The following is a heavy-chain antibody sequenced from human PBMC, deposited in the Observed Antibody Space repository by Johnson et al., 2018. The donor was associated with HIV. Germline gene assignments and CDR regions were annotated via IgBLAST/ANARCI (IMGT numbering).Heavy chain of an antibody. J-gene: IGHJ3*02. CDR3: ARGSGGIVGAQDI. CDR1: GFTFRSYG. V-gene: IGHV3-30*19. D-gene: IGHD1-26*01. Sequence: VQLVESGGGVVQPGRSLRLSCAASGFTFRSYGMHWVRQAPGKGLEWVADSVKGRFTISRDNSKNTLYLQMNSLRADDTAVYYCARGSGGIVGAQDIWGQGTMVTVSS.